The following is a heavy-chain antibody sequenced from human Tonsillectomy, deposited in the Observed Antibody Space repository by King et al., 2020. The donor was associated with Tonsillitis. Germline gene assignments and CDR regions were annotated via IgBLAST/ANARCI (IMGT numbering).Heavy chain of an antibody. V-gene: IGHV3-30*18. CDR3: AKDGSRGFGGGFSIDQ. CDR1: GFTFSSYG. J-gene: IGHJ4*02. Sequence: QGQLVQSGGGVVQPGRSLRLSCAASGFTFSSYGMHWVRQAPGKGLEWVAVISYDGSNKYYADSVKGRFIISRDNSKNTLYLQMNSLRAEDTAVYYCAKDGSRGFGGGFSIDQWGQGILVTVSS. D-gene: IGHD2-15*01. CDR2: ISYDGSNK.